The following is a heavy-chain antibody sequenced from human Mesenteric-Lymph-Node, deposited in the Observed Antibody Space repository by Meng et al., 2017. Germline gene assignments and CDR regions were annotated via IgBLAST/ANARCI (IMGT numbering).Heavy chain of an antibody. CDR2: ISSSGSTK. CDR3: ARAHMVATGPYYFDY. J-gene: IGHJ4*02. V-gene: IGHV3-48*03. Sequence: GGSLRLSCAASGFTFSSYEMNWVRQAPGKGLEWVSYISSSGSTKYYGDSVKGRFTISRDDAKNSLYLQMNSLRAEDTAVYYCARAHMVATGPYYFDYWGQGTLVTVSS. CDR1: GFTFSSYE. D-gene: IGHD5-12*01.